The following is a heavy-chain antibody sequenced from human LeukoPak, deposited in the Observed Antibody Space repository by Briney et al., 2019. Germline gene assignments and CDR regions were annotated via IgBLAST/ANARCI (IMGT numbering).Heavy chain of an antibody. CDR1: GFTFSNYA. J-gene: IGHJ4*02. Sequence: GGSLRLSCTASGFTFSNYAMTWVRQAPGKGLEWISAISPRSNSIYYSDSVRGRFTVSRDNSKNTLYLQMNSLRAEDTAVYYCAREARGYTAMVTGLDYWGQGTLVTVSS. D-gene: IGHD5-18*01. V-gene: IGHV3-23*01. CDR2: ISPRSNSI. CDR3: AREARGYTAMVTGLDY.